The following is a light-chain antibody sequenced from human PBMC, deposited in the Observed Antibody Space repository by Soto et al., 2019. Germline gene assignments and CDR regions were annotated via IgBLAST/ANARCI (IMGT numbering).Light chain of an antibody. CDR2: LGS. Sequence: DIVMAQSPLSLPVIPGEPASISCRSSQSLLHSNGYNYLDWYLQKPGQSPQLLIYLGSNRASGVPDSFSGSGSGTDFTLKFSRVESDDVIVYYCIHPLQSYTFGQGTKVDSK. J-gene: IGKJ1*01. CDR3: IHPLQSYT. V-gene: IGKV2-28*01. CDR1: QSLLHSNGYNY.